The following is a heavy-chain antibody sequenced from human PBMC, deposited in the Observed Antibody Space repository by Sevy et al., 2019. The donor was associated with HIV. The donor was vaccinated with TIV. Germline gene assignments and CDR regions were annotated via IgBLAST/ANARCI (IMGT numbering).Heavy chain of an antibody. D-gene: IGHD3-22*01. CDR1: GFTFSSYA. CDR3: AKMRKMDYSLTYYYDSSGYYGAFDI. J-gene: IGHJ3*02. Sequence: GGSLRLSCAASGFTFSSYAMSWVRQAPGKGLEWVSAISGSGGSTYYEDSVKGRFTISRDNSKNTLYLQMNSLRAKDTAVYYCAKMRKMDYSLTYYYDSSGYYGAFDIWGQGTMVTVSS. CDR2: ISGSGGST. V-gene: IGHV3-23*01.